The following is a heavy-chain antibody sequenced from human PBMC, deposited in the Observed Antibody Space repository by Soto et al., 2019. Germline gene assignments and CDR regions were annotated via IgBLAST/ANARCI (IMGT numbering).Heavy chain of an antibody. Sequence: NPGGSLRLSCAGSGSTFSDYYMSWIRQAPGKGLEWVSYISSSGSTIYYADSVKGRFTISRDNAKNSLYLQMNSLRAEDTAVYYCARDRSGCSGGSCYNIIPVGYFDYWGQGTLVTVSS. CDR1: GSTFSDYY. D-gene: IGHD2-15*01. CDR3: ARDRSGCSGGSCYNIIPVGYFDY. V-gene: IGHV3-11*01. CDR2: ISSSGSTI. J-gene: IGHJ4*02.